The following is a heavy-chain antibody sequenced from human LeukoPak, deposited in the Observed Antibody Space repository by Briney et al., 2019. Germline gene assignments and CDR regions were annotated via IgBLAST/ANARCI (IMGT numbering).Heavy chain of an antibody. CDR1: GDSISNSGYY. V-gene: IGHV4-39*01. Sequence: PSETLSLTCTVSGDSISNSGYYWDWIRQSPGKGLEWIGSINHSGTTYYEPSLKSRVTISVAASKNQFSLKLSSVTAADTTIYYCARKKLVARGYFDFWGRGIPVTVSS. CDR2: INHSGTT. J-gene: IGHJ4*02. CDR3: ARKKLVARGYFDF. D-gene: IGHD6-13*01.